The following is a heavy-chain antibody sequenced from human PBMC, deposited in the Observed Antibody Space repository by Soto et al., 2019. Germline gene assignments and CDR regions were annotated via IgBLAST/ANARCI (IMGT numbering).Heavy chain of an antibody. CDR1: GFTFSAYT. CDR3: ARQLGSACYDY. V-gene: IGHV3-21*01. J-gene: IGHJ4*02. CDR2: ITYDSAYI. Sequence: GGSLRLSCAVSGFTFSAYTMNWVRQAPGKGLEWVSSITYDSAYIYYADSVKGRFTISRDNAKNSLYLQMNSLRAEDTAVYYCARQLGSACYDYWGQGILVTVST. D-gene: IGHD2-21*02.